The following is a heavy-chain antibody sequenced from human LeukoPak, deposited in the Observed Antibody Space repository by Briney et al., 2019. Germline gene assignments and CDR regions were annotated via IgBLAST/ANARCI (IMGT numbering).Heavy chain of an antibody. V-gene: IGHV3-7*01. J-gene: IGHJ4*02. D-gene: IGHD3-3*01. CDR2: IKQDGSET. CDR1: GFTFSSYW. Sequence: GGSLRLSCAASGFTFSSYWMSWVRQAPGKGLEWVANIKQDGSETYYVDSVRGRFTISRDNAKTSLYLQMNSLRDEDTAVYYCASPTIFGVVIYYRGQGTLVTVSS. CDR3: ASPTIFGVVIYY.